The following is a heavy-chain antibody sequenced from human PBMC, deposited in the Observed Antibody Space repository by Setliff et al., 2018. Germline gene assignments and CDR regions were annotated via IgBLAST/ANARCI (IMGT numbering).Heavy chain of an antibody. D-gene: IGHD6-25*01. Sequence: GESLKISCQGSGYRFTNYWIGWVRQMPGKGLEWMGIVFSGDSDTRYSPSFQGQVTMSADKSINTAYLQWSSLKASDTAMYYCARLGAPASHDAFDIWGQGTMVTVSS. J-gene: IGHJ3*02. CDR1: GYRFTNYW. CDR2: VFSGDSDT. V-gene: IGHV5-51*01. CDR3: ARLGAPASHDAFDI.